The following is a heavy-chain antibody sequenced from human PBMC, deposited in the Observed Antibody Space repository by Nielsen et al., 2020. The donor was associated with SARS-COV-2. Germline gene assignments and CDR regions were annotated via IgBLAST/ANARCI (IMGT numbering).Heavy chain of an antibody. J-gene: IGHJ6*02. CDR1: GYSFTSYW. CDR3: ARLYYGSGSYGLLAYYYGMDV. CDR2: IYPGDSDT. Sequence: GGSLRLSCKGSGYSFTSYWIGWVRQMPGKGLEWMGIIYPGDSDTRYNPSFQGQVTISADKSISTAYLQWSSLKASDTAMYYCARLYYGSGSYGLLAYYYGMDVWGQGTTVTVSS. V-gene: IGHV5-51*01. D-gene: IGHD3-10*01.